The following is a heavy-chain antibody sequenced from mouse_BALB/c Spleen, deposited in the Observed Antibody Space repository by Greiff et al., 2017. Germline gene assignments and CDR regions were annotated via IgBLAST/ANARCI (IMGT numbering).Heavy chain of an antibody. V-gene: IGHV1-54*01. CDR1: GYAFTNYL. CDR2: INPGSGGT. D-gene: IGHD1-1*01. CDR3: ARSGDYYDSKKGNFDV. J-gene: IGHJ1*01. Sequence: QVQLKESGAELVRPGTSVKVSCKASGYAFTNYLIEWVKQRPGQGLEWIGVINPGSGGTNYNEKFKGKATLTADKSSSTAYMQLSSLTSDDSAVYFCARSGDYYDSKKGNFDVWGAGTTVTVSS.